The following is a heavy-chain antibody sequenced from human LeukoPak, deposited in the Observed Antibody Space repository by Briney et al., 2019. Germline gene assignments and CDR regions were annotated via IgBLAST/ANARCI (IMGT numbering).Heavy chain of an antibody. CDR3: ARDSRGGRPDY. D-gene: IGHD2-15*01. CDR1: GFTFTSYA. V-gene: IGHV3-23*01. J-gene: IGHJ4*02. CDR2: ISPSGGST. Sequence: GGSLRLSCAASGFTFTSYAMSWVRQAPGKGLEWVSAISPSGGSTYYPDSVKGRFTISRDNAKNTLYLQVDSLRAEDTAVYYCARDSRGGRPDYWGQGTLVTVSS.